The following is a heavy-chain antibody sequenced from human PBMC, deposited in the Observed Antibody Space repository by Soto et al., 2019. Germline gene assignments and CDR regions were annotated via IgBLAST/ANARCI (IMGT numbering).Heavy chain of an antibody. J-gene: IGHJ4*02. D-gene: IGHD3-3*01. V-gene: IGHV3-33*01. CDR3: ERDREGTEHDLTFDH. CDR2: IWYDGSEK. Sequence: QVQLVESGGGVVQPGTSLRLSCVGSGFMLSAYGMHWVRQAPGKGLEWVAVIWYDGSEKDYADSVKGRFTISRDTSKNTVYLQMNSLRVEDTAVYYCERDREGTEHDLTFDHWGQGALVTVSS. CDR1: GFMLSAYG.